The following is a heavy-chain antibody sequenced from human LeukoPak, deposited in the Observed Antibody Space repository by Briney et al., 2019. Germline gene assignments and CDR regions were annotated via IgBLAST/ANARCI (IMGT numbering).Heavy chain of an antibody. Sequence: ASVKVSCKASGGTFSSYAISWVRQAPGQGLEWMGGIIPIFGTANYAQKFQGRVTITADESTSTAYMELSSLRSEDTAVYYCARAERENPLRYFDWLLAWFDPWGQGTLVTASS. CDR2: IIPIFGTA. CDR3: ARAERENPLRYFDWLLAWFDP. V-gene: IGHV1-69*13. CDR1: GGTFSSYA. D-gene: IGHD3-9*01. J-gene: IGHJ5*02.